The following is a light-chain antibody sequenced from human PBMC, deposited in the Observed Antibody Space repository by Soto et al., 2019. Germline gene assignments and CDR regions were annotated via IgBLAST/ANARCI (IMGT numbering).Light chain of an antibody. J-gene: IGKJ5*01. CDR3: QQYNSYSIT. CDR1: QTISSW. V-gene: IGKV1-5*03. CDR2: KAF. Sequence: IQMSQSPSTLSGSVGDRVTITCRASQTISSWLAWYQQKPGKAPKLLIYKAFTLKSGVPSRFSGSGSGTEFTLTISSLQPDDLATYYCQQYNSYSITFGQGTRLEIK.